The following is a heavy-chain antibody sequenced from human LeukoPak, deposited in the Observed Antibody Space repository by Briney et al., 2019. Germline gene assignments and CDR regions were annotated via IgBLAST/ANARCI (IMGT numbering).Heavy chain of an antibody. J-gene: IGHJ4*02. CDR2: ITNSGENT. Sequence: PGGSLRLSCEASGFSFPYGMSWVRQAPGKGLEWVSGITNSGENTYYADSVKGRFTISRDNSNNTVYVQMNSLRAEDTAVYYCAKAGWNGSGSFDYWGQGTLVTVSS. V-gene: IGHV3-23*01. CDR1: GFSFPYG. D-gene: IGHD3-10*01. CDR3: AKAGWNGSGSFDY.